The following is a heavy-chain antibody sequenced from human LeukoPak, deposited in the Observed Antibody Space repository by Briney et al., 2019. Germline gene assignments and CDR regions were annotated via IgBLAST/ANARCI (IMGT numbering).Heavy chain of an antibody. D-gene: IGHD3-22*01. CDR1: GYTFTGYY. Sequence: ASVKVSCKASGYTFTGYYMHWGRQAPGQGGEWMGWINPNSGGTNYAQKFQGRVTRTRVTSISTAYMELSRLRSDDTAVYYCARDEGTYYYDSSGYYYNYWGQGTLVTVSS. V-gene: IGHV1-2*02. J-gene: IGHJ4*02. CDR2: INPNSGGT. CDR3: ARDEGTYYYDSSGYYYNY.